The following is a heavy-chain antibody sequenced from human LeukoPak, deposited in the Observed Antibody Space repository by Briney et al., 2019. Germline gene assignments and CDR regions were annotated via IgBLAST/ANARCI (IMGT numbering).Heavy chain of an antibody. CDR3: AREAGYNSETDAFDI. V-gene: IGHV4-31*03. CDR2: IYYSGST. Sequence: PSQTLSLTCTVSGGSISSGGYYWSWIRQHPGKGLGWIVYIYYSGSTYYNPSLKSRVTISVDTSKNQFSLKLSSVTAADTAVYYCAREAGYNSETDAFDIWGQGTMVTVSS. D-gene: IGHD5-24*01. CDR1: GGSISSGGYY. J-gene: IGHJ3*02.